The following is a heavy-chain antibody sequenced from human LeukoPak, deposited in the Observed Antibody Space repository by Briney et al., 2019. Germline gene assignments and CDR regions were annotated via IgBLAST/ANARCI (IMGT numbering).Heavy chain of an antibody. Sequence: GGSLRLSCAASGFTFSGSSIHWVRQASGKGLEWVGRIRSKSNSYATAYAASVKGRFTISRDDSKNTAYLQMNSLKTEDTAVYYCAKDLGYYYGSGSYYNKPPLPLYFDYWGQGTLVTVSS. CDR2: IRSKSNSYAT. CDR1: GFTFSGSS. D-gene: IGHD3-10*01. V-gene: IGHV3-73*01. J-gene: IGHJ4*02. CDR3: AKDLGYYYGSGSYYNKPPLPLYFDY.